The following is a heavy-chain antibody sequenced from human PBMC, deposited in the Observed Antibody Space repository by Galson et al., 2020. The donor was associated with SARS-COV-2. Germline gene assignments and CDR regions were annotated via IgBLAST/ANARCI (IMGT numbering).Heavy chain of an antibody. J-gene: IGHJ4*02. V-gene: IGHV3-43D*03. CDR1: GFTFDDYA. Sequence: GGSLRLSCAASGFTFDDYAMHWVRQAPGTGLEWVSLISWDGGSTYYADSVKGRFTISRDNSKNSLYLQMNSLRAEDTALYYCAKAGAAADYFDYWGQGTLVTVSS. CDR2: ISWDGGST. D-gene: IGHD6-13*01. CDR3: AKAGAAADYFDY.